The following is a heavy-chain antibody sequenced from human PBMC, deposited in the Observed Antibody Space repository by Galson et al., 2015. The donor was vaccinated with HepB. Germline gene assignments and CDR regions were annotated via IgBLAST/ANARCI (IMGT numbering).Heavy chain of an antibody. CDR1: GFAFSSFG. V-gene: IGHV3-48*01. Sequence: SLRLSCAASGFAFSSFGMNWVRQAPGKGLEWVSYISSSSSTIYYADSVRGRFSISRDIAKNSLYLQMNSLRVEDTAVYYCASSSGGSGSRSAYWGQGTLVTVSS. J-gene: IGHJ4*02. CDR2: ISSSSSTI. D-gene: IGHD3-10*01. CDR3: ASSSGGSGSRSAY.